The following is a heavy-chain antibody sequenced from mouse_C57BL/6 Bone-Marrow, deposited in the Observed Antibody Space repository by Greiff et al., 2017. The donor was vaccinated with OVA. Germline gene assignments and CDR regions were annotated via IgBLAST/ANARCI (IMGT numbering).Heavy chain of an antibody. J-gene: IGHJ4*01. V-gene: IGHV1-64*01. CDR1: GYTFTSYW. Sequence: QVQLQQSGAELVKPGASVKLSCKASGYTFTSYWMHWVKQRPGQGLEWIGMIHPYSGSTNYNETFKSKATLTVDKSSSTAYMQLSRLTSADSAVLYCASEPSYYYGSSFYAMDYWGQGTSVTVSA. CDR3: ASEPSYYYGSSFYAMDY. CDR2: IHPYSGST. D-gene: IGHD1-1*01.